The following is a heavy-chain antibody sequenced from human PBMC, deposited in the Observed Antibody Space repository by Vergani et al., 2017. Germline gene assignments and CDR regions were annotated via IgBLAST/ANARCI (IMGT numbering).Heavy chain of an antibody. J-gene: IGHJ4*02. CDR1: GESFSSFY. Sequence: QVQLQQWGAGVVKPSGTLSLTCAVFGESFSSFYWSWTRQPPGKGLEWIGEINNDGHTNYNPSLESRVTGSRDTAKNQFSLNLMSVTAADTAMYYCAVRPRVNLVRGEIVTKRTFDYWSQGSLVTVSS. V-gene: IGHV4-34*02. CDR2: INNDGHT. CDR3: AVRPRVNLVRGEIVTKRTFDY. D-gene: IGHD3-10*01.